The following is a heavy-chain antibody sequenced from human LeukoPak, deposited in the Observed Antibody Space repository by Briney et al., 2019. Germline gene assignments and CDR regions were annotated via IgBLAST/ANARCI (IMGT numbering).Heavy chain of an antibody. Sequence: GGSRRLSCAASGFTFSSYSMNWVRQAPGRGLEWVSSISTTSSYIYYADSVKGRFTISRDNAKNSLYLQMNSLRAEDTAVYYCARGPGAVAGSYDYWGQGTLVTVSS. D-gene: IGHD6-19*01. CDR2: ISTTSSYI. V-gene: IGHV3-21*01. J-gene: IGHJ4*02. CDR3: ARGPGAVAGSYDY. CDR1: GFTFSSYS.